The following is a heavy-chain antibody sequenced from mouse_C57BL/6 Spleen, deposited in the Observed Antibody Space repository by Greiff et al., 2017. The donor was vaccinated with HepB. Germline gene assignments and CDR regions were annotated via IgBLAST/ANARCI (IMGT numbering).Heavy chain of an antibody. J-gene: IGHJ2*01. CDR3: AREGWTAQVPFDY. D-gene: IGHD3-2*02. CDR1: GYTFTSYW. V-gene: IGHV1-53*01. Sequence: QVHVKQPGTELVKPGASVKLSCKASGYTFTSYWMHWVKQRPGQGLEWIGNINPSNGGTNYNEKFKSKATLTVDKSSSTAYMQLSSLTSEDSAVYYCAREGWTAQVPFDYWGQGTTLTVSS. CDR2: INPSNGGT.